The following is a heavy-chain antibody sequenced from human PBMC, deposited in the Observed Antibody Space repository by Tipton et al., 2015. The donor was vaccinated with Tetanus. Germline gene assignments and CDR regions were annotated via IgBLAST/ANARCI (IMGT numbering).Heavy chain of an antibody. J-gene: IGHJ5*01. CDR2: ISSSAGPI. CDR1: GFNLHDFV. CDR3: TKGGFGGALNIGFDS. V-gene: IGHV3-9*01. Sequence: SLRLSCSASGFNLHDFVMHWVRQAPGKGLEWVSGISSSAGPIGFAESVKGRFTISRDNARNSLYLEMNNVRPEDTAFYYCTKGGFGGALNIGFDSWGQGTLVTVSS. D-gene: IGHD3-3*01.